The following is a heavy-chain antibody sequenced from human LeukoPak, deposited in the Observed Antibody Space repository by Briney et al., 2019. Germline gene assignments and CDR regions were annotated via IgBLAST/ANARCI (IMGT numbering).Heavy chain of an antibody. CDR2: IRYDGGNK. V-gene: IGHV3-30*02. CDR1: AFTFSRYG. J-gene: IGHJ4*02. D-gene: IGHD3-10*01. CDR3: AKDRYYGSGSPDIDY. Sequence: GGSLRLSCAASAFTFSRYGMHWVRQAPGKGLEWVAFIRYDGGNKYYADSVKGRFTISRDNSKNTLYLQMNSLRAEDTAVYYCAKDRYYGSGSPDIDYWGQGTLVTVSS.